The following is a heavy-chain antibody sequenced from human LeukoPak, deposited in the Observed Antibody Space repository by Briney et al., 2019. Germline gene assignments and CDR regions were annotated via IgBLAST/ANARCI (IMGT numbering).Heavy chain of an antibody. Sequence: PGGSLRLSCAASGFTFSDHYMSWIRQSPGKGLEYISDISSTGKTIYYADSVQGRFTISRDNAKNSLFLQMSSLRAEDTALYYCARDGGVYCSSSNCYPRSFDVRGQGSMVTVFS. V-gene: IGHV3-11*04. CDR3: ARDGGVYCSSSNCYPRSFDV. CDR2: ISSTGKTI. J-gene: IGHJ3*01. D-gene: IGHD2-15*01. CDR1: GFTFSDHY.